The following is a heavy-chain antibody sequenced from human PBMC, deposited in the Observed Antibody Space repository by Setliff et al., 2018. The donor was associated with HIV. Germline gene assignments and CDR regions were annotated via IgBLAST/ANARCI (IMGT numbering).Heavy chain of an antibody. Sequence: SSETLSLTCTVSGGSISSGSYYWSWIRQPAGKGLEWIGHIYTSGSTNYNPSLKSRVTISVDTSKNQFSLKLSSVTAADTAVYYCARAGAATRKAFDIWGQGTIVTVSS. CDR1: GGSISSGSYY. CDR3: ARAGAATRKAFDI. D-gene: IGHD2-15*01. CDR2: IYTSGST. V-gene: IGHV4-61*09. J-gene: IGHJ3*02.